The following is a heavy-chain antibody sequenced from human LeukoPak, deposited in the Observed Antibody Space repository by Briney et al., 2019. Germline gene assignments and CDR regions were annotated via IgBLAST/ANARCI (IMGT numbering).Heavy chain of an antibody. CDR1: GGSISSGSYY. J-gene: IGHJ4*02. CDR2: IYTSGST. Sequence: SQTLSLTCTVSGGSISSGSYYWSWIRQPAGKGLEWIGRIYTSGSTNYNPSLKSRVTISVDTSNNQFSLKLSSVTAADTAVYYCARGYYDFWSAVGFDYWGQGTLVTVSS. CDR3: ARGYYDFWSAVGFDY. D-gene: IGHD3-3*01. V-gene: IGHV4-61*02.